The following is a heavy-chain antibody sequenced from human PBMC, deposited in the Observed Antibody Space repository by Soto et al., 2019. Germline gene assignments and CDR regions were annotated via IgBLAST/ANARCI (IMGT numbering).Heavy chain of an antibody. CDR2: ISSSSSYI. CDR1: GFTFSSYS. J-gene: IGHJ4*02. CDR3: AREAHSGSYLGR. D-gene: IGHD1-26*01. Sequence: EVQLVESGGGLVKPGGSLRLSCAASGFTFSSYSMNWVRQAPGKGLEWVSSISSSSSYIYYADSVNGRFTISRDNAKNSLYLQMNSLRAEDTAVYYCAREAHSGSYLGRWGQGTLVTVSS. V-gene: IGHV3-21*01.